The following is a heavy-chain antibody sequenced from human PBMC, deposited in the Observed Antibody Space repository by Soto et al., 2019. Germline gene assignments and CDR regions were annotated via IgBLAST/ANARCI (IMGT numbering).Heavy chain of an antibody. CDR1: GYTFTTYG. J-gene: IGHJ2*01. CDR3: ARDLDYGDFRDWYFDL. D-gene: IGHD4-17*01. Sequence: QAHLVQSGAEVKKPGASVKLSCKASGYTFTTYGISWVRQAPGQGLEWMGWVSTSTGRTDYAQNLLGRVTRSXXTXTXXAYMDLRSLRSDDTAIYYCARDLDYGDFRDWYFDLWGRGTLVTVSS. CDR2: VSTSTGRT. V-gene: IGHV1-18*01.